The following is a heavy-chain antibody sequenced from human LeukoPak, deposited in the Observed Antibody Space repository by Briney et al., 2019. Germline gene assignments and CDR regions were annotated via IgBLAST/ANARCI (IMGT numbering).Heavy chain of an antibody. Sequence: ASVKVSCKASGYTFTGYYMHWVRQAPGQGLEWMGWIDPKSGGTNYAQKFQGRVTMTRDTSISTAYMEMSRLRSDDTAVYYCARNLWFGESSDAFDMWGQGTMVTVSS. J-gene: IGHJ3*02. D-gene: IGHD3-10*01. CDR3: ARNLWFGESSDAFDM. CDR2: IDPKSGGT. CDR1: GYTFTGYY. V-gene: IGHV1-2*02.